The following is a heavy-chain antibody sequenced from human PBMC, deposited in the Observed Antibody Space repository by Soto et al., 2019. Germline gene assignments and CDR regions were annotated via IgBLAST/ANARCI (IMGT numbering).Heavy chain of an antibody. Sequence: QVQLVQSGAEVKKPGSSVKVSCKASGGTFSSYAISWVRQAPGQGLEWMGGIIPIFGTADYAQKFQGRVTLTADESTSTAYMELSSLRSEDTAFYYCVSNGFGETYYYGMDVWGQGTTVTVSS. V-gene: IGHV1-69*12. J-gene: IGHJ6*02. D-gene: IGHD3-10*01. CDR1: GGTFSSYA. CDR2: IIPIFGTA. CDR3: VSNGFGETYYYGMDV.